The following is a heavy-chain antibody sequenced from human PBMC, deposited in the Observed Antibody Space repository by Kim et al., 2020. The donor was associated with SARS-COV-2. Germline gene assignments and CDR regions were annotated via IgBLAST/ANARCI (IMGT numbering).Heavy chain of an antibody. J-gene: IGHJ6*02. Sequence: GGSLRLSCAASGFTFSSYAMHWVRQAPGKGLEWVAVIWYDGSNKYYADSVKGRFTISRDNSKNTLYLQMNSLRAEDTAVYYCAKEDIVVVPAAIIWEDYNYYGMDVWGQGTTVTVSS. CDR2: IWYDGSNK. CDR3: AKEDIVVVPAAIIWEDYNYYGMDV. V-gene: IGHV3-33*06. CDR1: GFTFSSYA. D-gene: IGHD2-2*01.